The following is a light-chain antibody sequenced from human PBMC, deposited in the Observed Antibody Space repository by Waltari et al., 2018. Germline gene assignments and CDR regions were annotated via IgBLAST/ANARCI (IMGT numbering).Light chain of an antibody. J-gene: IGLJ2*01. CDR2: EVS. V-gene: IGLV2-8*01. CDR1: SSDGGGFNY. Sequence: QSALTQPPSASGSPGQSVTISCTATSSDGGGFNYVSWYQQHPGKAPNLMIYEVSKRPSGVPDRFSGSKSGNTASLTVSGLQAEDEGDYYCSSYAGTNNVVFGGGTKLTVL. CDR3: SSYAGTNNVV.